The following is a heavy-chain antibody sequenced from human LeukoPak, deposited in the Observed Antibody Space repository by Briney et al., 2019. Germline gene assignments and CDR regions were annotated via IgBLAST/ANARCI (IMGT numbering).Heavy chain of an antibody. Sequence: GGSLRLSCAASGFTFSSYAMHWVRQAPGKGLEWVAVISYDGSNKYYADSVKGRFTISRDNSKNTLYLQMNSLRAEDTAVYYCAKGWSLDAFDIWGQGTMVTVSS. D-gene: IGHD3-3*01. CDR3: AKGWSLDAFDI. V-gene: IGHV3-30*04. CDR1: GFTFSSYA. CDR2: ISYDGSNK. J-gene: IGHJ3*02.